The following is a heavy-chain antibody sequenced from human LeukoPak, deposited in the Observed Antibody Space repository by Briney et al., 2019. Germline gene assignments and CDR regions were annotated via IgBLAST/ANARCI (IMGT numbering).Heavy chain of an antibody. Sequence: ASVKVSCKASGYTFTGYYMHWVRQAPGQGLEWMGWINPNSGGTNYAQKFQGRVTMTRDTSISTAYMELSRLRSDDTAVYYCARGRIAAVLNWFDPWGQGTLVTVSS. CDR2: INPNSGGT. CDR1: GYTFTGYY. V-gene: IGHV1-2*02. D-gene: IGHD6-13*01. CDR3: ARGRIAAVLNWFDP. J-gene: IGHJ5*02.